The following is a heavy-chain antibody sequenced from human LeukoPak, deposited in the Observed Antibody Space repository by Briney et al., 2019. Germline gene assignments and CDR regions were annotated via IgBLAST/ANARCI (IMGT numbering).Heavy chain of an antibody. V-gene: IGHV3-33*08. CDR2: IWNDGSNK. CDR3: ARALFAGAFYGMDV. J-gene: IGHJ6*02. D-gene: IGHD3-10*01. Sequence: TGGSLRLSCAASGFTFSSYAMSWVRQAPGKGLEWVAIIWNDGSNKYYADSVKGRFTISRDNSKNTLYLQVNSLRAEDTAVYYCARALFAGAFYGMDVWGQGTTVTVSS. CDR1: GFTFSSYA.